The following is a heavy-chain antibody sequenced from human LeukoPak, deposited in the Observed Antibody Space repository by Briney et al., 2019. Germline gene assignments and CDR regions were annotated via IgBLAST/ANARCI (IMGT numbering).Heavy chain of an antibody. CDR1: GGSISSGGYY. Sequence: SETLSLTCTVSGGSISSGGYYWSWIRQHPGKGLEWIGYIYYSGSTCYNPSLKSRVTISVDTSKNQFSLKLSSVTAADTAVYYCARSIEYSSSSADYWGQGTLVTVSS. D-gene: IGHD6-6*01. CDR2: IYYSGST. V-gene: IGHV4-31*03. J-gene: IGHJ4*02. CDR3: ARSIEYSSSSADY.